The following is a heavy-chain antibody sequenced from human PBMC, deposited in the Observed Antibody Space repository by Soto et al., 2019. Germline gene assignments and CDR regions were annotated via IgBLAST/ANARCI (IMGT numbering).Heavy chain of an antibody. Sequence: PSETLSLTCSVSGGSISSGGYYWSWIRQYSGKGLEWIGYIYYGGRTYFNPSLKSRITISIDTSKNQFSLRLNSVTAADTAVYYCARYCSGGSCFDWFDPWGHGTLVTVSS. V-gene: IGHV4-31*03. CDR2: IYYGGRT. J-gene: IGHJ5*02. CDR3: ARYCSGGSCFDWFDP. CDR1: GGSISSGGYY. D-gene: IGHD2-15*01.